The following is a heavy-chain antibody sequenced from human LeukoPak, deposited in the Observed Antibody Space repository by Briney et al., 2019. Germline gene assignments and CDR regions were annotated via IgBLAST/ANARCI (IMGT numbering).Heavy chain of an antibody. D-gene: IGHD2-15*01. Sequence: GGSLRLSCVASGFTLSTYGMHWVRQAPGKGLEWVAFIRYDGSDKFYGDSVKGRFTTSRDNSKNTLYLQMSRLRVEYTAVYYCAKDLDCSGGTCHKAFDCWGQGTLVTVSS. CDR2: IRYDGSDK. CDR3: AKDLDCSGGTCHKAFDC. CDR1: GFTLSTYG. V-gene: IGHV3-30*02. J-gene: IGHJ4*02.